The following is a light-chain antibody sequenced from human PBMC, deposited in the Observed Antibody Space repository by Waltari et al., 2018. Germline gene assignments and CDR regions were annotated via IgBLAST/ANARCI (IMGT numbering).Light chain of an antibody. V-gene: IGLV3-25*03. CDR3: QSADSTGTLRV. J-gene: IGLJ3*02. Sequence: SYELTQPPSVSVSPGQTARITCSGDGLPKQYAFWYQQKSGPAPVGVIYKDTKRPSGIPGRFSGSSSETIVTLTISGVQAEDEADYYCQSADSTGTLRVFGGGTKLTVL. CDR1: GLPKQY. CDR2: KDT.